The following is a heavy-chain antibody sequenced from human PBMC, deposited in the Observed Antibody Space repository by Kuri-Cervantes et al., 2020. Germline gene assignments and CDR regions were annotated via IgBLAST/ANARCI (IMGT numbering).Heavy chain of an antibody. Sequence: GESLKISCAASGFTFSSYGMHWVRQAPGKGLEWVAVISYDGSNKYYADSVKGRFTTSRDNSKNTLYLQMNSLRAEDTAVYYCARVSSGWWLSYDAFDIWGQGAMVTVSS. J-gene: IGHJ3*02. V-gene: IGHV3-30*03. CDR2: ISYDGSNK. CDR3: ARVSSGWWLSYDAFDI. D-gene: IGHD6-19*01. CDR1: GFTFSSYG.